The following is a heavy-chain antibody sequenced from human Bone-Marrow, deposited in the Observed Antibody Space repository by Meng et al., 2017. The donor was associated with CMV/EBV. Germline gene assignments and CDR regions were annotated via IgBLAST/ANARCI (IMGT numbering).Heavy chain of an antibody. CDR1: GFTFSSYA. CDR2: ISGSGGST. D-gene: IGHD6-13*01. CDR3: AKVESSWGDY. J-gene: IGHJ4*02. V-gene: IGHV3-23*01. Sequence: GESLKISCAASGFTFSSYAMSWVRQAPGKGLEWVSAISGSGGSTYYADSVKGRFTISRDNSKNTLYLQMNSLRAEDTAVYYCAKVESSWGDYWGQGTLVTVSS.